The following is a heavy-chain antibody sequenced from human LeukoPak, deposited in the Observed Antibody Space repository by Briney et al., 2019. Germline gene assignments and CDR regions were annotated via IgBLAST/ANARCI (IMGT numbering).Heavy chain of an antibody. CDR3: ATYSGAHHKTFDY. D-gene: IGHD1-26*01. CDR1: GFTFSSYW. CDR2: IKKDGSEK. V-gene: IGHV3-7*01. J-gene: IGHJ4*02. Sequence: AGGSLRLSCAASGFTFSSYWMSWVRQAPGKGLEWVANIKKDGSEKYYLDSVEGRFTISRDNAKSSLYLQLNSLRVDDTAVYYCATYSGAHHKTFDYWGRGTLVTVSS.